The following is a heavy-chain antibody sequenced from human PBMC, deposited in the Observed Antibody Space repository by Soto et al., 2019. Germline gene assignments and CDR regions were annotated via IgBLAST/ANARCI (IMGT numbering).Heavy chain of an antibody. Sequence: QVQLVESGGGVVQPGRSLRLSCEASGSTFSSYAMHWVRQAPGKGLEWVAVISYDGANTYHADSVKGRFTISRDNSKNTLYLQMNSLRADDTAVYYCARDKTGHSNGRADYWGQGTLVTVSS. D-gene: IGHD5-12*01. CDR3: ARDKTGHSNGRADY. V-gene: IGHV3-30-3*01. CDR2: ISYDGANT. CDR1: GSTFSSYA. J-gene: IGHJ4*02.